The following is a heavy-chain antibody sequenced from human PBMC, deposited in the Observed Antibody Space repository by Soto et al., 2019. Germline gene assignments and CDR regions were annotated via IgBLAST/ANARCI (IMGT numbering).Heavy chain of an antibody. CDR2: IYYSGST. CDR1: GGSISSGDYY. J-gene: IGHJ6*02. CDR3: ARVRGRRYGMDV. V-gene: IGHV4-30-4*01. D-gene: IGHD3-10*01. Sequence: QVQLQESGPGLVKPSQTLSLTCTVSGGSISSGDYYWSWIRQPPGKGLECLGYIYYSGSTYYNPALYSRVTISVDTSKNQFALKLSSVTAADTAVYYGARVRGRRYGMDVWGQGTTVTVSS.